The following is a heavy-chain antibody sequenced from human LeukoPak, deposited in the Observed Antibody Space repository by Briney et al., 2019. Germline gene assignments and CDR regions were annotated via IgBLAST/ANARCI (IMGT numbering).Heavy chain of an antibody. J-gene: IGHJ4*02. V-gene: IGHV4-4*02. Sequence: PSGTLSLTCAVSGGSISSSNWWSWVRQPPGKGLEWIGEIYHSGSTNYNPSLKSRVTISVDKSKNQFSLKLSSVTAADTAVYYCARAQDSSGYLFDYWGQGTLVTVSS. CDR3: ARAQDSSGYLFDY. CDR1: GGSISSSNW. CDR2: IYHSGST. D-gene: IGHD3-22*01.